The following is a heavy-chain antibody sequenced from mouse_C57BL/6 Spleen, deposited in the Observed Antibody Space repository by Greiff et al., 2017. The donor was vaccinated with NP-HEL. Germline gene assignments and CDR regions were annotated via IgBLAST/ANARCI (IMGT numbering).Heavy chain of an antibody. Sequence: QVQLKQPGAELVRPGSSVKLSCKASGYTFTSYWMHWVKQRPIQGLEWIGNIDPSDSETHYNQKFKDKATLTVDKSSSTAYMQLSSLTSEDSAVYYCAREGAYYGNYEGYFDVWGTGTTVTVSS. CDR3: AREGAYYGNYEGYFDV. CDR1: GYTFTSYW. V-gene: IGHV1-52*01. CDR2: IDPSDSET. D-gene: IGHD2-10*01. J-gene: IGHJ1*03.